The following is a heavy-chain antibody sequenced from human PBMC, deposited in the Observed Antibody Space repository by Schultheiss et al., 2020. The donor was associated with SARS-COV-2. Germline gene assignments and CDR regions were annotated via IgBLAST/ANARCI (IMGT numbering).Heavy chain of an antibody. V-gene: IGHV4-59*08. CDR1: GGSISSYY. Sequence: SETLSLTCTVSGGSISSYYWSWIRQPPGKGLEWIGYIYYSGSTYYNPSLKSRVTISVDTSKNQFSLKLSSVTAADTAVYYCARLYYARGWYYFDYWGQGTLVTVSS. J-gene: IGHJ4*02. CDR2: IYYSGST. CDR3: ARLYYARGWYYFDY. D-gene: IGHD2-2*01.